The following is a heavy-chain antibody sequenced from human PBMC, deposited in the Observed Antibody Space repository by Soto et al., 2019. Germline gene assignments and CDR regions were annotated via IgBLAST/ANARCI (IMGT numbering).Heavy chain of an antibody. V-gene: IGHV1-8*01. CDR3: ARGNHRRDV. CDR1: VNSFAENE. CDR2: MNPNSGNT. Sequence: AAVMVCWEEWVNSFAENELHSLLQATGQGLEWMGWMNPNSGNTGYAQKFQGRVTMTRHTSISTAYMELSSLRSEDTAVYYCARGNHRRDVW. J-gene: IGHJ6*01.